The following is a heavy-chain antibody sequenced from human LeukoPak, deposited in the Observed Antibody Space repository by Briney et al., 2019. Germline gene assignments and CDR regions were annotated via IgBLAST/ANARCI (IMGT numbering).Heavy chain of an antibody. Sequence: SGTLSLTCTVSGGSISSYYWSWIRQPPGKGLEWIGYIYYSGNTNYNPSLKSRVTMSVDTSKNQFSLKLNSVTAADTAVYYCARDIVGVTRAFGYWGQGTLATVSS. J-gene: IGHJ4*02. V-gene: IGHV4-59*01. CDR1: GGSISSYY. D-gene: IGHD1-26*01. CDR3: ARDIVGVTRAFGY. CDR2: IYYSGNT.